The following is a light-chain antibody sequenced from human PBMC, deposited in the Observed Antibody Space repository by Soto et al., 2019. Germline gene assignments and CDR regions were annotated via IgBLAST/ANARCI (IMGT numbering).Light chain of an antibody. V-gene: IGLV2-14*01. J-gene: IGLJ2*01. CDR1: SSDVGNYNY. CDR3: SSYTSNNSPVV. CDR2: EVS. Sequence: QSALTQPASVSGSPGQSITISCTGTSSDVGNYNYVSWYQRHPGKAPKLMIYEVSNRPSGVSNRFSGSKSGNTASLTISGLQAEDEADYYCSSYTSNNSPVVFGGGTKLTVL.